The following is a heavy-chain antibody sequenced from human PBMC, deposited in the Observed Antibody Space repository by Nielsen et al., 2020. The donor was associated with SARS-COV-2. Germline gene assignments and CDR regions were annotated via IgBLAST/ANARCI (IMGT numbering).Heavy chain of an antibody. J-gene: IGHJ4*02. Sequence: GRSLRLSCAASGFTFSSYAMSWVRQAPGKGLEWVSAISGSGGSTYYADSVKGRFTISRDNSKNTLYLQMNSLRAEDTAVYYCAKGYEVTTKIYFDYWGQGTLVTVSS. CDR3: AKGYEVTTKIYFDY. CDR2: ISGSGGST. CDR1: GFTFSSYA. V-gene: IGHV3-23*01. D-gene: IGHD4-17*01.